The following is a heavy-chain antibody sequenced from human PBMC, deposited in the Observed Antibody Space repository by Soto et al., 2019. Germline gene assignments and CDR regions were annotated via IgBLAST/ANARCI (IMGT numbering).Heavy chain of an antibody. CDR3: ARDFTGYFDY. CDR2: ISSTTNYI. V-gene: IGHV3-21*04. CDR1: GFTFTRYS. Sequence: GGSLGLSCAASGFTFTRYSMNWVRQAPGKGLEWVSSISSTTNYIYYGDSMKGRFTISRDNSNSKVSLEMNNLRAEDTAVYYCARDFTGYFDYWGQGALVTVSS. J-gene: IGHJ4*02.